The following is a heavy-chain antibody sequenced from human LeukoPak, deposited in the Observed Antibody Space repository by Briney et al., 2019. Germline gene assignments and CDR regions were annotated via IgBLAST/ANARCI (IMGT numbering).Heavy chain of an antibody. CDR1: GFTFSSYA. V-gene: IGHV3-23*01. CDR3: ATYINWVAGDV. CDR2: ISGSGGST. D-gene: IGHD1-1*01. J-gene: IGHJ6*02. Sequence: GGSLRLSCAASGFTFSSYAMSWVRQAPGKGLEWVSAISGSGGSTYYSDSVKGRFTISRDNSKNTLYLQMNSLRAEDTAIYHCATYINWVAGDVWGQGTTVIVSS.